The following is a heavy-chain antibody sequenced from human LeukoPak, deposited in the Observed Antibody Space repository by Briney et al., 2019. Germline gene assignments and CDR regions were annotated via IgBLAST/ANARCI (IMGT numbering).Heavy chain of an antibody. D-gene: IGHD2-15*01. Sequence: GGSLRLSCAASGFTFSSYWMSWVRQAPGKGPVWVSRINNDGSGTTYADSVKGRFTISRDDAKNTLYLQMNSLRAEDTAVYYCVRGGESTWSWGQGTLVTVSS. CDR3: VRGGESTWS. J-gene: IGHJ5*02. CDR1: GFTFSSYW. CDR2: INNDGSGT. V-gene: IGHV3-74*01.